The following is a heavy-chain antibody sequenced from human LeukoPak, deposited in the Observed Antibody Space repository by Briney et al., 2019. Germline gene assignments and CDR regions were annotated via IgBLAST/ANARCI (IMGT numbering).Heavy chain of an antibody. CDR2: ISAYNGNT. CDR3: ARGLRYFDWLWYFDL. V-gene: IGHV1-18*01. CDR1: GYTFTSYG. D-gene: IGHD3-9*01. Sequence: GASVKVSCKASGYTFTSYGISWVRQAPGQGLDWMGWISAYNGNTNYAQKLQGRVTMTTDTSTSTAYMELRSLRSDDTAVYYCARGLRYFDWLWYFDLWGRGTLVTVSS. J-gene: IGHJ2*01.